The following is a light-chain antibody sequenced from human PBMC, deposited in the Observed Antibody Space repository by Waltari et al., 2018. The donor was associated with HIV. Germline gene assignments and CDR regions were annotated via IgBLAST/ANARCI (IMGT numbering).Light chain of an antibody. CDR3: NSYAGSSKSYV. J-gene: IGLJ1*01. V-gene: IGLV2-8*01. CDR2: DVT. CDR1: TSDIGCYTY. Sequence: QSALTQPPSASGSPGQSVPISCTGTTSDIGCYTYVSSSLQHPGEAPRLIIYDVTKRPSGVPDRFSGSKSGNTASLTVSGLQAEDEAEYYCNSYAGSSKSYVFGTGTKVTVL.